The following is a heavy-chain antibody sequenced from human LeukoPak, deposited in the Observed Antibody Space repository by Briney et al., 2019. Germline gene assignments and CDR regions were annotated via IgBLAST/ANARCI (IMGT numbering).Heavy chain of an antibody. J-gene: IGHJ4*02. V-gene: IGHV1-69*04. CDR2: IIPILGIA. D-gene: IGHD5-18*01. CDR3: ARSPAVDTAMATFDY. CDR1: GGTFSSYA. Sequence: GSSVKVSCKASGGTFSSYAISWVRQAPGQGLEWMGRIIPILGIANYARKFQGRVTITADKSTSTAYMELSSLRSEDTAVYYCARSPAVDTAMATFDYWGQGTLVTVSS.